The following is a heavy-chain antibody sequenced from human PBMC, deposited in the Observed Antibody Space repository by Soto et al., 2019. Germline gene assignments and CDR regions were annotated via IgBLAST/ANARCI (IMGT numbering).Heavy chain of an antibody. CDR3: AGGVIYCSGGSCYTPSAFDI. CDR2: IYYSGST. CDR1: GFTFSSYA. D-gene: IGHD2-15*01. V-gene: IGHV4-59*08. J-gene: IGHJ3*02. Sequence: GSLRLSCAASGFTFSSYAMSWVRQAPGKGLECIGYIYYSGSTNYNPSLKSRVTISVDTSKNQFSLKLSSVTAADTAVYYCAGGVIYCSGGSCYTPSAFDIWGQGTMVTVS.